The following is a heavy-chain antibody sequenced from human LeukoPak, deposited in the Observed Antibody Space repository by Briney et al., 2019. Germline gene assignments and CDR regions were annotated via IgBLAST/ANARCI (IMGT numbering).Heavy chain of an antibody. V-gene: IGHV7-4-1*02. J-gene: IGHJ3*02. CDR1: GYAFTNYA. CDR3: ARDGLLVIVDDTDAFDI. Sequence: GASVKVSCKASGYAFTNYALHWVRQAPGQGLEWMGWINTNSGNPTYAQGFVGRFVFSLDTSVTTAYLQISSLKPEDTAVYYCARDGLLVIVDDTDAFDIWGQGTMVTVSS. CDR2: INTNSGNP. D-gene: IGHD3-22*01.